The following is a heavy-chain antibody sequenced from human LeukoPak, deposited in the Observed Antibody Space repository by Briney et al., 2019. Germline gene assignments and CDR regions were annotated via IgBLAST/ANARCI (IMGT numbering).Heavy chain of an antibody. J-gene: IGHJ6*03. V-gene: IGHV3-30*04. CDR1: GFTFSSYA. D-gene: IGHD4-17*01. Sequence: PGGSLRLSCAASGFTFSSYAMHWVRQAPGKGLEWVAVISYDGSNKYYADSVKGRFTISRDNSKNTLYLQMNSLRAEDTAVYYCARDNGDNYYYYYYMDVWGKGTTVTVSS. CDR3: ARDNGDNYYYYYYMDV. CDR2: ISYDGSNK.